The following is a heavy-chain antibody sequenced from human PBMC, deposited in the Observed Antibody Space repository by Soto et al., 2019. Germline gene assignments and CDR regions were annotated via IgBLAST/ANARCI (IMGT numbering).Heavy chain of an antibody. CDR2: IIPIFGTA. J-gene: IGHJ4*02. CDR3: AAPENYYDSSGYYRYYFDY. D-gene: IGHD3-22*01. CDR1: GGTFSSYA. V-gene: IGHV1-69*13. Sequence: ASVKVSCKASGGTFSSYAISWVRQAPGQGLEWMGGIIPIFGTANYAQKFQGRVTITADESTSTAYMELSSLRSEDTAVYYCAAPENYYDSSGYYRYYFDYWGQGTLVTVSS.